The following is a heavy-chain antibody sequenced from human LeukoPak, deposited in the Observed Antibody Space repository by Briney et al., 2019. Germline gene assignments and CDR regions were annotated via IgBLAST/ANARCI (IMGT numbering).Heavy chain of an antibody. D-gene: IGHD3-22*01. J-gene: IGHJ4*02. V-gene: IGHV3-23*01. Sequence: GGPLRLSCAASGFTFSSYAMSWVRQAPGKGLAWVSTISGGSGSTYCADSVKGRFTISRDNSKNTLYLQMNSLGDEDTAVYYCAKHRFESGGYHSTDWGQGTLVTVSS. CDR1: GFTFSSYA. CDR2: ISGGSGST. CDR3: AKHRFESGGYHSTD.